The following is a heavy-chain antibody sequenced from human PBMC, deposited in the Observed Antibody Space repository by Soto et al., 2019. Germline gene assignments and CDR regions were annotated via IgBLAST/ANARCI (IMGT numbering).Heavy chain of an antibody. D-gene: IGHD3-3*01. CDR2: MNPNSGNT. CDR3: ARAPPYYDFWSGYYIRGVGSHYGMDV. V-gene: IGHV1-8*01. CDR1: GYTFTSCD. Sequence: ASVKVSCKASGYTFTSCDINWVRQATGQGLEWMGWMNPNSGNTGYAQKFQGRVTMTRNTSISTAYMELSSLRSEDTAVYYCARAPPYYDFWSGYYIRGVGSHYGMDVWGQGTMVTVSS. J-gene: IGHJ6*02.